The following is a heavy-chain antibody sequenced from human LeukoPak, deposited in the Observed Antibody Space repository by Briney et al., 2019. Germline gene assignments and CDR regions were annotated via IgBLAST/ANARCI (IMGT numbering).Heavy chain of an antibody. CDR1: GFTFDDYA. CDR2: ISWDSVGI. Sequence: GGSLRLSCAASGFTFDDYAMHWVRQAPGKGLEWVSGISWDSVGIGYADSVKGRFTISRDNAKNSLYLQMNSLRAEDTALYYCARSCRSGYYSGFDYWGQGTLVTVSS. CDR3: ARSCRSGYYSGFDY. D-gene: IGHD3-3*01. J-gene: IGHJ4*02. V-gene: IGHV3-9*01.